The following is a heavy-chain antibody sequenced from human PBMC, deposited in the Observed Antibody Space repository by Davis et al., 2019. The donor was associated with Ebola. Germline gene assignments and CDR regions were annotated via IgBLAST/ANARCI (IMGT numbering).Heavy chain of an antibody. D-gene: IGHD4-11*01. CDR2: LGTSADT. CDR1: GFMFSSYV. CDR3: ARTVDCDF. Sequence: GESLKISCAASGFMFSSYVMSWVRQAPGKGLEWVSTLGTSADTYYADSVKGRFTISRDNSKNTLYLQMNSLRAEDTAVYYCARTVDCDFWGQGSLVTVSS. V-gene: IGHV3-23*01. J-gene: IGHJ4*02.